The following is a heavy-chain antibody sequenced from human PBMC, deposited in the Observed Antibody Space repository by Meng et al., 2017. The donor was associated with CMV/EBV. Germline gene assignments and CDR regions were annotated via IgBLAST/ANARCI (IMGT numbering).Heavy chain of an antibody. CDR3: ARQGGASPTTGVF. V-gene: IGHV4-39*01. CDR2: LYYTGST. J-gene: IGHJ4*02. Sequence: ETLSLTCTVSGGSISSSSYYWGWVRQPPGQGFEWIGSLYYTGSTYYNTSLGSRVTMSVDTSRNQFSLKLSSVTAADTAVYYCARQGGASPTTGVFWGPGILVTVSS. D-gene: IGHD1-26*01. CDR1: GGSISSSSYY.